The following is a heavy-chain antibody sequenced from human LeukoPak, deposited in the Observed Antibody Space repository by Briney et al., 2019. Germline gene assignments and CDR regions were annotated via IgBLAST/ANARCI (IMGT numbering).Heavy chain of an antibody. J-gene: IGHJ4*02. D-gene: IGHD5-12*01. CDR1: GFTFDDYG. Sequence: GGSLRLSCAASGFTFDDYGMSWVRQAPGKGLEWVSGINWNGGSTGYVDSVKGRFTISRDNAKNSLYLQMNSLRAEDTALYYCARLGSYSGYDNYFDYWGQGTLVTVSS. CDR2: INWNGGST. V-gene: IGHV3-20*04. CDR3: ARLGSYSGYDNYFDY.